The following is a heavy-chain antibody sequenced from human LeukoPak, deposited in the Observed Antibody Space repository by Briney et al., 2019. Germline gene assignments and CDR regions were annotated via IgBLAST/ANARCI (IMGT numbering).Heavy chain of an antibody. CDR2: IYSGGST. CDR3: ARVVSGYDSSGYHFDY. J-gene: IGHJ4*02. CDR1: GFTVSSNY. Sequence: RPGGSLRLSCAASGFTVSSNYMSWVRQAPGKGLEWVSVIYSGGSTYYADSVKGRFTISRDNSKNTLYLQMNSLRAEDTAVYYCARVVSGYDSSGYHFDYWGQGTLVTVSS. V-gene: IGHV3-53*01. D-gene: IGHD3-22*01.